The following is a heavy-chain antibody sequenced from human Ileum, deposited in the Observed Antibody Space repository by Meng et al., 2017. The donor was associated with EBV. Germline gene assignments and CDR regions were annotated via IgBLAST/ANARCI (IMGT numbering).Heavy chain of an antibody. Sequence: VQLQQWGAGPLNPSETLSLTCAVYGGSFSGYYWTWIRQPPGKGLEWIGEINHSGSTNYNPSLKSRVTISVDKNQFSLKLNSVTAADTAVYYCARGFYTYGSSCFDYWGQGTLVTASS. CDR3: ARGFYTYGSSCFDY. D-gene: IGHD6-13*01. V-gene: IGHV4-34*01. J-gene: IGHJ4*02. CDR1: GGSFSGYY. CDR2: INHSGST.